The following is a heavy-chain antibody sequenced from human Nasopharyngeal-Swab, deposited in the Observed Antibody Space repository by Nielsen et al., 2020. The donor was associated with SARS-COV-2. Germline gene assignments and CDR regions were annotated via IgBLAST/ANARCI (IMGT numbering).Heavy chain of an antibody. Sequence: PGKGLEWIGEINHSGSTNYSPSLKSRVTISVDTSKNQFSLKLSSVTAADTAVYFCAREGPSIAARPGWFDAWGQGTLVTVSS. CDR2: INHSGST. CDR3: AREGPSIAARPGWFDA. J-gene: IGHJ5*02. D-gene: IGHD6-6*01. V-gene: IGHV4-34*01.